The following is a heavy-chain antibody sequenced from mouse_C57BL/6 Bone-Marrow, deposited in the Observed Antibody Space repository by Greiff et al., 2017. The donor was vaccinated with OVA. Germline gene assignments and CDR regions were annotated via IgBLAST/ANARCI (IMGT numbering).Heavy chain of an antibody. CDR1: GYTFTSYW. J-gene: IGHJ2*01. CDR2: IDPNSGGT. Sequence: VQLQQSGAELVKPGASVKLSCKASGYTFTSYWMHWVKQRPGRGLEWIGRIDPNSGGTKSNEKFKSKATLTVDKPSSTAYMQLSSLTSEDSAVYYCARDYYGSSFYFDYRGQGTTLTVSS. CDR3: ARDYYGSSFYFDY. D-gene: IGHD1-1*01. V-gene: IGHV1-72*01.